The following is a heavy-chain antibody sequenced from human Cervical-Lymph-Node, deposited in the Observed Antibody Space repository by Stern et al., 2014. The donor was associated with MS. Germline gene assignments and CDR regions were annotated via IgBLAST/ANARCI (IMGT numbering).Heavy chain of an antibody. V-gene: IGHV2-5*02. Sequence: QVTLKESGPTLVKPTQTVTLTCTLSGFSVATAGVGVGWIRQPPGKALEWLALIYWDDDQVYSPSLKNRLTIIKDTSKNQVVLTMTNVDPVDTATYYCAHSRVKYCRGGTCYSSLFDYWGQGTLVTVSS. CDR3: AHSRVKYCRGGTCYSSLFDY. CDR2: IYWDDDQ. D-gene: IGHD2-15*01. J-gene: IGHJ4*02. CDR1: GFSVATAGVG.